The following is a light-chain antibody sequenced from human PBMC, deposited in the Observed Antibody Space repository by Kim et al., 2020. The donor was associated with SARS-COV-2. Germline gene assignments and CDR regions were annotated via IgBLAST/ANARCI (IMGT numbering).Light chain of an antibody. V-gene: IGLV3-21*04. Sequence: PGKTARITCVGNNIGSKSVHWYRQTPGQAPVVVMCFDSDRPSGIPERFSGSNSGNTATLTISGVEAGDEADYYCQVWDTSSDHHYVFGTGTKVTVL. CDR3: QVWDTSSDHHYV. CDR2: FDS. J-gene: IGLJ1*01. CDR1: NIGSKS.